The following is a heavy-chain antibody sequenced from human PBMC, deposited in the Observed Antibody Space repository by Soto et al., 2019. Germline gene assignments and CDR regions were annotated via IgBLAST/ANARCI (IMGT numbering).Heavy chain of an antibody. Sequence: SVKVSFKASGGTFSSYAISWVRQAPGQGLEWMGGIIPIFGTANYAQKFQGRVTITADESTSTAYMELSSLRSEDTAVYYCASNPPGDYDILTGYYKLGFDYWGQGTLVTVSS. CDR3: ASNPPGDYDILTGYYKLGFDY. CDR2: IIPIFGTA. CDR1: GGTFSSYA. J-gene: IGHJ4*02. D-gene: IGHD3-9*01. V-gene: IGHV1-69*13.